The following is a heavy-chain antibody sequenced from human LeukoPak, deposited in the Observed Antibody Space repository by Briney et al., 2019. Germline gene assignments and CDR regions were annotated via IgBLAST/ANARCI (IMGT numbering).Heavy chain of an antibody. CDR3: ATQRGSYLWGTDLDY. V-gene: IGHV1-2*02. CDR2: INPNSGDT. Sequence: ASVKVSCKASGYTFTGYYMHGVRQSPGQGLDWMGWINPNSGDTKYAQKFQGRVTMTRDTSISTAYMELSRLTSDDTAVYYCATQRGSYLWGTDLDYWGQGTLVTVSS. CDR1: GYTFTGYY. D-gene: IGHD3-16*01. J-gene: IGHJ4*02.